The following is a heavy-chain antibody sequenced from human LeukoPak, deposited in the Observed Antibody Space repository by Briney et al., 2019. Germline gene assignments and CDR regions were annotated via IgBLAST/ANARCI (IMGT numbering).Heavy chain of an antibody. CDR2: IIPILGIA. D-gene: IGHD5-12*01. CDR3: ARGGLHIVATSHHFDY. Sequence: SVKVSCKASGGTFSSYAISWVRQAPGQGLEWMGRIIPILGIANYAQKFQGRVTITADKSTSTAYMELSSLRSEDTAVYYCARGGLHIVATSHHFDYWGQGTLVPVSS. J-gene: IGHJ4*02. V-gene: IGHV1-69*04. CDR1: GGTFSSYA.